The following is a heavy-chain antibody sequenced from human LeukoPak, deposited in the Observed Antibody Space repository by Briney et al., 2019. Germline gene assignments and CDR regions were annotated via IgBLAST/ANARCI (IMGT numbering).Heavy chain of an antibody. CDR2: IIPILGIA. V-gene: IGHV1-69*04. Sequence: GASVKVSCKASGGIFSSYAISWVRQAPGQGLEWMGRIIPILGIANYAQKFQGRVTITADKSTSTAYMDLSSLRSEDTAVYYCARDLPPYYFDYWGQGTLDTVSS. J-gene: IGHJ4*02. CDR3: ARDLPPYYFDY. CDR1: GGIFSSYA.